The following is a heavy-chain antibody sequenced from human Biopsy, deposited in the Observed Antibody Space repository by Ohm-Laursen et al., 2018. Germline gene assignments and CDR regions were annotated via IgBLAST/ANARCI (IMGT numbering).Heavy chain of an antibody. Sequence: TLSLTCTVSGVSITAYYWSWIRQPPGKGLECIGNIHHSGSTNYNPSLKSRLTISVDTSKNEFSLKLSSVTAADTAVYYCARMDCSGGSCHYYSYGMDVWGQGTTVTVSS. CDR3: ARMDCSGGSCHYYSYGMDV. J-gene: IGHJ6*02. CDR2: IHHSGST. D-gene: IGHD2-15*01. CDR1: GVSITAYY. V-gene: IGHV4-4*09.